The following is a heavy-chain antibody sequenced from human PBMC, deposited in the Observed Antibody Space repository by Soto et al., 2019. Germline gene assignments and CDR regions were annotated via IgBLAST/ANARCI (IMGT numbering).Heavy chain of an antibody. Sequence: PGGSLRLSCAASGFTFSSYNLNWVRQAPGQGLEWVSTITGSGVSTYYADSVKVRLTISMDNYKDRLYLQMNSLRADDTAVYYCAKQADLIGYKSGSCCXFWGHGTRVTVS. J-gene: IGHJ4*01. CDR2: ITGSGVST. CDR1: GFTFSSYN. CDR3: AKQADLIGYKSGSCCXF. V-gene: IGHV3-23*01. D-gene: IGHD1-1*01.